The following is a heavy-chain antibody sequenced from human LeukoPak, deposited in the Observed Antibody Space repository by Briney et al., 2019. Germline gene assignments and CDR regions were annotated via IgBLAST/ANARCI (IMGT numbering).Heavy chain of an antibody. J-gene: IGHJ4*02. V-gene: IGHV4-34*01. CDR2: INHSGST. CDR1: GGSFSGYY. D-gene: IGHD6-19*01. Sequence: SETLSLTCAVYGGSFSGYYWSWIRQPPGKGLEWIGEINHSGSTNYNPSLKSRVTISVDTSKNQFSLKLSSVTAADTAVYYCARGNSSGWEGVYFDYWGQGTLVTVFS. CDR3: ARGNSSGWEGVYFDY.